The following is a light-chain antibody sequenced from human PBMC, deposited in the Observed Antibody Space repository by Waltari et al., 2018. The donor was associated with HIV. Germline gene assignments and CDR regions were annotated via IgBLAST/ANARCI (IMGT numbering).Light chain of an antibody. CDR2: EAA. CDR3: QQYDSGPRGIT. J-gene: IGKJ2*01. V-gene: IGKV3-15*01. CDR1: QSISAK. Sequence: EIVMTQSPHTLPVSPGQRVTLSCRASQSISAKVAWYQQRPGQAPRLLIYEAATRPTGIPARFSGSGSGTEFTLTISSLQSEDFATYFCQQYDSGPRGITFGQGTMLEIK.